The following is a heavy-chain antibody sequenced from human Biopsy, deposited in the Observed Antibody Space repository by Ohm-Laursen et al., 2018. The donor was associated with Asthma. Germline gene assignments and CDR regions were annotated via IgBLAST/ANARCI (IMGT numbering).Heavy chain of an antibody. CDR1: GFTFRSYA. J-gene: IGHJ4*02. Sequence: RSLRLSCAASGFTFRSYAMHWVRQAPGKGLEWVAVGGSYYDGGLKYYADSVNGRFTVSRDDSKNALYLQMNSLRPDDTAVFYCARDVMEWYLPAFDLWGQGTLVTVSP. CDR3: ARDVMEWYLPAFDL. D-gene: IGHD3-3*01. V-gene: IGHV3-30-3*01. CDR2: GGSYYDGGLK.